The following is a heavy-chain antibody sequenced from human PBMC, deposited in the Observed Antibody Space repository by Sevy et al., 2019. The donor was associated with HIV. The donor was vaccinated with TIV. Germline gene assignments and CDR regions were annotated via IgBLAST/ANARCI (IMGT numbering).Heavy chain of an antibody. V-gene: IGHV3-33*08. Sequence: GGSLRLSCAASEFSFSSYSMNWVRQAPGQGLEWVAVIWYDGSNKYYADSVKGRFTISRDNSKNTLYLQMNSLRAEDTAVYYCARKLHDYSNYDPLDYWGQGTLVTVSS. CDR2: IWYDGSNK. J-gene: IGHJ4*02. D-gene: IGHD4-4*01. CDR3: ARKLHDYSNYDPLDY. CDR1: EFSFSSYS.